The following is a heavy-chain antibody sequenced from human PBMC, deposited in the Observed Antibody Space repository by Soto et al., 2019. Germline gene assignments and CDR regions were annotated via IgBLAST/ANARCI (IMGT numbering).Heavy chain of an antibody. Sequence: GGSLRLSCAASGSIFGGYGMHWVRQAPGKGLEWVAGIRFDGSNENYADSAKGRFTISRDNSKNMLYLQMNSLSVEDTAVYYCARDGVGETVFPGYFDYWGQGALVTVS. CDR1: GSIFGGYG. D-gene: IGHD2-2*03. CDR3: ARDGVGETVFPGYFDY. CDR2: IRFDGSNE. J-gene: IGHJ4*02. V-gene: IGHV3-33*01.